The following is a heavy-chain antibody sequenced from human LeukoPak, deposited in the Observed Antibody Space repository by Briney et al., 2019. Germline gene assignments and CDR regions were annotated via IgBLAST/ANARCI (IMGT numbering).Heavy chain of an antibody. CDR3: ARDTFTMVRGVSRGKSYYYYMDV. Sequence: GASVKVSCKASGYTFTSYGISWVRQAPGQGLEWMGWISAYNGNTNYAQKLQGRVTMTTDTSTSTAYMELRSLRSDDTAVYYCARDTFTMVRGVSRGKSYYYYMDVWGKGTTVTISS. V-gene: IGHV1-18*01. CDR2: ISAYNGNT. D-gene: IGHD3-10*01. CDR1: GYTFTSYG. J-gene: IGHJ6*03.